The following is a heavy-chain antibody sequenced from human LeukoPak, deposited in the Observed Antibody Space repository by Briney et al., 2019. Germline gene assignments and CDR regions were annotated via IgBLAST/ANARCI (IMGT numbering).Heavy chain of an antibody. V-gene: IGHV4-4*02. D-gene: IGHD1-1*01. CDR1: GGSISSSNW. J-gene: IGHJ6*02. CDR3: ARIAGTEAYYYYGMDV. CDR2: IYHSGST. Sequence: SETLSLTCAVSGGSISSSNWRSWVRQPPGKGLEWIGEIYHSGSTNYNPSLKSRVTISVDKSKNQFSLKLSSVTAADTAVYYCARIAGTEAYYYYGMDVWGQGTTVTVSS.